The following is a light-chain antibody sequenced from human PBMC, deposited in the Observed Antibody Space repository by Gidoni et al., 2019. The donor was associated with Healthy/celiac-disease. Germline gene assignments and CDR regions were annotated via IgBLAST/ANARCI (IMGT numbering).Light chain of an antibody. Sequence: DIVMTQSPDSLAVSLGERATINCKSSQSVLYSSNNKNYLAWYQQKPGQPPKLLIYWASTRESGVPDRCSGSGSGTDFTLTISSLQAEDVAVYYCQQYYSTPLTFXGXTKVEIK. V-gene: IGKV4-1*01. J-gene: IGKJ4*01. CDR1: QSVLYSSNNKNY. CDR3: QQYYSTPLT. CDR2: WAS.